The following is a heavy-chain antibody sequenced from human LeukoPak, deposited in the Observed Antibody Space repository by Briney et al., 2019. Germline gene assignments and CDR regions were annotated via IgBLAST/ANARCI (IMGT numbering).Heavy chain of an antibody. CDR2: IHHSGST. J-gene: IGHJ4*02. CDR1: GGSFSNYY. CDR3: ARGRYGYSYVADY. D-gene: IGHD5-18*01. Sequence: SETLSLTCAVYGGSFSNYYWSWIRQPPGKGLEWLGEIHHSGSTNYNPSLKSRVTISVDTSKNQFSLKLSSVTAADTAVYYCARGRYGYSYVADYWGQGTLVTVSS. V-gene: IGHV4-34*01.